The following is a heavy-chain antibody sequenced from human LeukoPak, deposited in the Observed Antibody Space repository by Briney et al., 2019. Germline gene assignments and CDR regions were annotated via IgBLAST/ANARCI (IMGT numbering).Heavy chain of an antibody. J-gene: IGHJ4*02. V-gene: IGHV3-23*01. CDR2: ISGNGGST. Sequence: GGSLRLTCAASDASGLTFSSYAMNWVRQAPGKGLEWVSAISGNGGSTYYADSVKGRFTISRGNSKNTLYLQMNSLRAEDTAVYYCAACGYSYVADYWGQGTQVTVSS. D-gene: IGHD5-18*01. CDR3: AACGYSYVADY. CDR1: DASGLTFSSYA.